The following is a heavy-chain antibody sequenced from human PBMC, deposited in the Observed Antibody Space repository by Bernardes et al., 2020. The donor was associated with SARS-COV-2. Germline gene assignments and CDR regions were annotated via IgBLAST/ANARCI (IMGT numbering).Heavy chain of an antibody. CDR2: IYYSGST. J-gene: IGHJ3*01. CDR1: GGSISSHY. D-gene: IGHD2-2*01. V-gene: IGHV4-59*11. Sequence: SETLSLTCSVSGGSISSHYWSWIRQPPGKGLEWIGYIYYSGSTDYNPSLKSRVTISLDTSKNQFSLYLSSVTAADTAIYYCARGVLWGGSAGFDVWCQGTMVTVSS. CDR3: ARGVLWGGSAGFDV.